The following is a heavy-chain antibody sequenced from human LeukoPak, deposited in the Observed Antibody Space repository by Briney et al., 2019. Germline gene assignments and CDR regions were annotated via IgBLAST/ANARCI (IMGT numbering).Heavy chain of an antibody. CDR2: IIPIFGTA. V-gene: IGHV1-69*01. CDR3: ATTTGRYCSGGSCYVLGYYYGMDV. Sequence: SVKVSCKASGGTFSSYAISWVQQAPGQGLEWMGGIIPIFGTANYAQKFQGRVTITADESTSTAYMELSSLRSEDTAVYYCATTTGRYCSGGSCYVLGYYYGMDVWGQGTTVTVSS. J-gene: IGHJ6*02. D-gene: IGHD2-15*01. CDR1: GGTFSSYA.